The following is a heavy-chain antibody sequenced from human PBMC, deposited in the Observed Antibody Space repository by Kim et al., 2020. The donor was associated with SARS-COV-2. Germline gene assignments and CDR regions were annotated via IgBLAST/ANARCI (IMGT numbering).Heavy chain of an antibody. V-gene: IGHV3-21*01. CDR2: ISTSSSYI. J-gene: IGHJ6*02. CDR1: GFTFSSYS. Sequence: GGSLRLSCAASGFTFSSYSMNWVRQAPGKGLECVSSISTSSSYIYYADSVKGRFTISRDNAKNSLYLQMNSLRAEDTAVYYCASSRGAAAGTKMYYYYGMDVWGQGITVTVSS. D-gene: IGHD6-13*01. CDR3: ASSRGAAAGTKMYYYYGMDV.